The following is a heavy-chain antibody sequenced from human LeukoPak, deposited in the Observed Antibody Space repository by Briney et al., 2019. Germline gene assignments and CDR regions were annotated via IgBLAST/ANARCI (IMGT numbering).Heavy chain of an antibody. CDR1: GGSISSYY. CDR2: IYYSGST. V-gene: IGHV4-59*08. CDR3: ARHHPGKGYYYYYGMDV. Sequence: PSETLSLTCTVSGGSISSYYWSWIRQPPGKGLEWIGYIYYSGSTNYNPSLKSRVTISVDTSKNQFSLKLSSVTAADTAVYCCARHHPGKGYYYYYGMDVWGQGTTVTVSS. J-gene: IGHJ6*02.